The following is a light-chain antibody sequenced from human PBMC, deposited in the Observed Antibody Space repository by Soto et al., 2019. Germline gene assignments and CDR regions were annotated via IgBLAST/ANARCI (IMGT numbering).Light chain of an antibody. CDR3: QQYESYSPWT. CDR1: QSISSW. Sequence: IQKISLPSTPFTYLGDRFAVTCLXSQSISSWLAWYQQKPGKAPKLLIYDASTLQSGVPSRYSGSGSGTEFTLTISNLQPDDFATYYCQQYESYSPWTFGQGTKVDIK. CDR2: DAS. J-gene: IGKJ1*01. V-gene: IGKV1-5*01.